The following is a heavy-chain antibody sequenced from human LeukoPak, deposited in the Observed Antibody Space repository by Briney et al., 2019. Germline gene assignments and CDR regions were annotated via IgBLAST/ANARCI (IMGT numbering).Heavy chain of an antibody. V-gene: IGHV1-18*01. CDR1: GYTFTSYG. CDR3: ARAWDCSSTSCYPFWFDP. Sequence: GASVKVSCKASGYTFTSYGISWVRQAPGQGLEGMGWISAYNGNTNYAQKLQGRVTMTTDTSTSTAYMELRSLRSDDTAVYYCARAWDCSSTSCYPFWFDPWGQGTLVTVSS. CDR2: ISAYNGNT. J-gene: IGHJ5*02. D-gene: IGHD2-2*01.